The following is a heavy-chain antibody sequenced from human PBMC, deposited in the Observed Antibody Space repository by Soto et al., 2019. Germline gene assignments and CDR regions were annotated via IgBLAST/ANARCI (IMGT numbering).Heavy chain of an antibody. D-gene: IGHD6-6*01. J-gene: IGHJ5*02. CDR2: ISGSGGST. Sequence: GGSLRLSCAASGFTFSSYAMSWVRQAPGKGLEWVSAISGSGGSTYYADSVKGRFTISRDNSKNTLYLQMNSLRAEDTAVYYCAKSPQSIGRPDWFDPWGQGTLVTGSS. V-gene: IGHV3-23*01. CDR1: GFTFSSYA. CDR3: AKSPQSIGRPDWFDP.